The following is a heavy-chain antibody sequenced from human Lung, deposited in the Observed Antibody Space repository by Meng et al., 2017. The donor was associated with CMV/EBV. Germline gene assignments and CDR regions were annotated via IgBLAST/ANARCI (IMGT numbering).Heavy chain of an antibody. V-gene: IGHV3-23*01. Sequence: GESLKISCAASGFTFSSYAMSWVRQAPGKGLEWVSAISGSGGSTYYADSVKGRFTISRDKSKNTLYLQMNSLRAEDTAVYYCAGMTSDYWGQGPLVTVSS. D-gene: IGHD1-14*01. CDR1: GFTFSSYA. CDR3: AGMTSDY. J-gene: IGHJ4*02. CDR2: ISGSGGST.